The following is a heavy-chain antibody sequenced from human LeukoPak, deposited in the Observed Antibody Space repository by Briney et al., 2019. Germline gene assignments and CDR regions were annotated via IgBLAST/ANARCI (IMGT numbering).Heavy chain of an antibody. J-gene: IGHJ4*02. CDR1: GFRFSNYW. CDR3: ARAREITVSGTDYFDY. V-gene: IGHV3-7*01. Sequence: GGSLRLPCAVSGFRFSNYWMTWVRQAPGKGLEWVANIKHDGSGPSYLDSVKGRFTISRDNARYSLSLQMSSLRAEDTAVYYCARAREITVSGTDYFDYWGQGALVTVSS. D-gene: IGHD6-19*01. CDR2: IKHDGSGP.